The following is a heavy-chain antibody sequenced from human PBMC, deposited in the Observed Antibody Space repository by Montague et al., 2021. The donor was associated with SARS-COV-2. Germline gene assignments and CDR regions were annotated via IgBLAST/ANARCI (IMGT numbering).Heavy chain of an antibody. CDR3: ARVVGDYDFWSGQYYYYYYLDL. D-gene: IGHD3-3*01. V-gene: IGHV4-59*01. CDR1: GGSISSYY. CDR2: IYYSGST. J-gene: IGHJ6*03. Sequence: SETLSLTCTVSGGSISSYYWSWIRQPPGKGLEWIGYIYYSGSTNYNPSLKSRVTISVDTSKNQFSLKLSSVTAADTAVYSCARVVGDYDFWSGQYYYYYYLDLGARGTPVTFSS.